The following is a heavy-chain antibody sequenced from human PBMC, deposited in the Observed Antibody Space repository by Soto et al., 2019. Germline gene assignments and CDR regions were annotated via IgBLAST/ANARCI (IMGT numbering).Heavy chain of an antibody. CDR3: TKSYPPSWTSWGP. CDR1: GGSISSYY. D-gene: IGHD7-27*01. V-gene: IGHV4-59*01. CDR2: IYSSGTT. Sequence: SETLSLTCTVSGGSISSYYWSWIRQPPGKGLERIGYIYSSGTTNYNPPLKSRVSISVDTSRNQVSLKLSSVTVADTTVYYYTKSYPPSWTSWGPWGQRTLGTVS. J-gene: IGHJ5*02.